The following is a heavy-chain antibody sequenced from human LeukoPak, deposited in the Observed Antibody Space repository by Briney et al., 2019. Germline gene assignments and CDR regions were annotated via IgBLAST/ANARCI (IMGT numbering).Heavy chain of an antibody. J-gene: IGHJ5*02. CDR2: INPNSGGT. CDR3: ARGGYCSSTSCSLRFDP. CDR1: GYTFTGYY. D-gene: IGHD2-2*01. V-gene: IGHV1-2*02. Sequence: ASVKVSCKASGYTFTGYYMHWVRQAPGQGLEWMGWINPNSGGTNYAQKFQGRVTMTRDTSISTAYMELSRLRSDDTAVYYCARGGYCSSTSCSLRFDPWGQGTLVTVSS.